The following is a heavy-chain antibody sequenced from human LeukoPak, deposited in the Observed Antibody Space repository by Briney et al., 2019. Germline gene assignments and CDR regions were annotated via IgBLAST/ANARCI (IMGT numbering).Heavy chain of an antibody. Sequence: ASVKVSCKASGYTFTSYGISWVRQAPGQGLEWMGWISVYNGNTKYVQSLQGRVTMTTDTSTSTAYMELRSLRSDDTAVYYCARRNYGSGSYYGFDYWGQGTLVTVSS. CDR2: ISVYNGNT. V-gene: IGHV1-18*01. CDR3: ARRNYGSGSYYGFDY. D-gene: IGHD3-10*01. J-gene: IGHJ4*02. CDR1: GYTFTSYG.